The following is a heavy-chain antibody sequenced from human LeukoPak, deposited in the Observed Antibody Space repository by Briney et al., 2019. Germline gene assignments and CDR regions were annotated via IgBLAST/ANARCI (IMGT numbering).Heavy chain of an antibody. D-gene: IGHD3-22*01. CDR3: ARGLGDSSGYFDY. J-gene: IGHJ4*02. CDR2: INPNSGVT. V-gene: IGHV1-2*02. Sequence: ASVKVSCTASGYTFTSYYIHWVRQAPGQGLEWMGWINPNSGVTNYAQKFQGRVTMTRDMSISTAYMELSRLRSDDTAVYYCARGLGDSSGYFDYWGQGTLVTVSS. CDR1: GYTFTSYY.